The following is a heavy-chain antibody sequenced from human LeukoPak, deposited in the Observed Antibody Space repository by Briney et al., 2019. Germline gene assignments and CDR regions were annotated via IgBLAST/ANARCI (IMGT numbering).Heavy chain of an antibody. J-gene: IGHJ4*02. Sequence: GGSLRLSCAASGFTFSTYAMSWVRQAPGKGLGWVSAISGSGGSTYYADYVKGRFTISRDNSKNTLYLPMNSLRAEDTAVYYCAKALDSGALPRGASYFAYWGQGTLVTVSS. CDR2: ISGSGGST. D-gene: IGHD2-15*01. CDR1: GFTFSTYA. V-gene: IGHV3-23*01. CDR3: AKALDSGALPRGASYFAY.